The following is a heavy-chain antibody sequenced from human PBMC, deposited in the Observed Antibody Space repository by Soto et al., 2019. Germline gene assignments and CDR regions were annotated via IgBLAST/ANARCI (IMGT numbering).Heavy chain of an antibody. V-gene: IGHV3-21*06. CDR3: ARESQDLTSNFDY. J-gene: IGHJ4*02. CDR1: GSTFTRYS. CDR2: ISSTTNYI. Sequence: PGGSLRLSCAASGSTFTRYSMNWVRQAPGKGLEWVSSISSTTNYIYYGDSMKGRFTISRDNAKNSLYLEMNSLRAEDTAVYYCARESQDLTSNFDYWGQGTRVTFSS.